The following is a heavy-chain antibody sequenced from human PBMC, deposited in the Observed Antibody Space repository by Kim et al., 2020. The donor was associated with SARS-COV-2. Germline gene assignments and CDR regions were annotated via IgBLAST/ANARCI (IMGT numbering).Heavy chain of an antibody. CDR2: TYYRSKWYN. Sequence: SQTLSLTCAISGDSVSSNSATWHWIRQSPSRGLEWLGRTYYRSKWYNEYASSVKSRVTFNPDTSKNQFSLQLNSVTPEDKAVYYCARGIAGSTRRLDPWGRGTLVTVSS. V-gene: IGHV6-1*01. J-gene: IGHJ5*02. CDR1: GDSVSSNSAT. CDR3: ARGIAGSTRRLDP. D-gene: IGHD2-21*01.